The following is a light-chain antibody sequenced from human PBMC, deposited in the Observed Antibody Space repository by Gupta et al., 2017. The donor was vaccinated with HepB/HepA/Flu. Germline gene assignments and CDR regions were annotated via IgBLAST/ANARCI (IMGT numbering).Light chain of an antibody. Sequence: SSELTQDPAVSVAVGQTVRITCQGDRLRSSYSDWYQQKPGKDPVVVLFCDNSRPSEIPDRCFCSWAGNTASSQTIVAQAEEEADDYCHYPDTSGDRCVFGGGTKLTVL. CDR2: CDN. J-gene: IGLJ3*02. CDR3: HYPDTSGDRCV. V-gene: IGLV3-19*01. CDR1: RLRSSY.